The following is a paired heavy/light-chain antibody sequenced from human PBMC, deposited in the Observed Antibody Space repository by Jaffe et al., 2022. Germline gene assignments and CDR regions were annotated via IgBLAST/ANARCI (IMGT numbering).Light chain of an antibody. CDR2: WAS. CDR3: QQYYDAPQT. Sequence: DIVVTQSPDSLAVSLGEKATINCKSSQNILYRSNNQNYLAWYQQRPGQPPKLLIYWASTRESGVPDRFSGSGSGTNFTLTINSLQAEDVAVYYCQQYYDAPQTFGQGTKVEIK. V-gene: IGKV4-1*01. J-gene: IGKJ1*01. CDR1: QNILYRSNNQNY.
Heavy chain of an antibody. V-gene: IGHV3-21*01. D-gene: IGHD3-10*01. CDR2: IFFDSSYI. CDR1: GFFFSGYT. J-gene: IGHJ1*01. CDR3: ASMVTNPTGFFQY. Sequence: EVQLVESGGGLVKPGGSLRLSCAASGFFFSGYTMSWVRQAPGKGLEWVSSIFFDSSYIYYADSVKGRFTISRDNAKNSLYLQMNSLRAEDTAVYYCASMVTNPTGFFQYWGQGTLVTVSS.